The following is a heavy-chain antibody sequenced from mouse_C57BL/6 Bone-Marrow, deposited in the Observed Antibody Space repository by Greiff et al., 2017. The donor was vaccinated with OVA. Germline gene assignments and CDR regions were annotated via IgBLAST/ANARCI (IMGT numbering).Heavy chain of an antibody. CDR2: IYPRSGNT. V-gene: IGHV1-81*01. Sequence: QVQLKQSGAELARPGASVKLSCKASGYTFTSYGISWVQQRTGQGLEWIGEIYPRSGNTYYNEKFKGKATLTADKSSSTAYMELRRLTSEDSAVYFGARSCYGSSFVCDYWGQGTALTVS. D-gene: IGHD1-1*01. J-gene: IGHJ2*01. CDR1: GYTFTSYG. CDR3: ARSCYGSSFVCDY.